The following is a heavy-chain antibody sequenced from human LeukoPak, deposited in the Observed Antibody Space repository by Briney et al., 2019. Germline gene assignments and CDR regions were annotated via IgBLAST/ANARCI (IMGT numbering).Heavy chain of an antibody. J-gene: IGHJ4*02. V-gene: IGHV5-51*01. CDR1: GYSFTKFW. CDR3: ARPPHYDFCNGYYPDY. D-gene: IGHD3-3*01. CDR2: IYPGDSDT. Sequence: GESLQIAYKGSGYSFTKFWIGWVRQMPGKGLEWMGIIYPGDSDTRYSPSFQGQVTLLVDTSISTAYLQWSSLKASDTAMYYCARPPHYDFCNGYYPDYWGQGTLVTVSS.